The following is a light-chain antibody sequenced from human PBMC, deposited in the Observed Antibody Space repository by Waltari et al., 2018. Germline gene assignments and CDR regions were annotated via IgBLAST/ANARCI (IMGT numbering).Light chain of an antibody. J-gene: IGLJ3*02. CDR1: STDIGSYKL. CDR2: EDT. Sequence: QSALTQPASVSGSPGQSITISCPGTSTDIGSYKLVSWYQHHSGEAPKLIIYEDTQRPSGVSNRFSGSKSGSTASLTISGLEAEDEADYYCCPFSGRPWVFGGGTRLTVL. CDR3: CPFSGRPWV. V-gene: IGLV2-23*01.